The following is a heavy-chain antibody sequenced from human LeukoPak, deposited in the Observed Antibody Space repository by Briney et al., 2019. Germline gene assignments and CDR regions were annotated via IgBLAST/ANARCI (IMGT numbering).Heavy chain of an antibody. CDR3: ANDGRGSFTLDF. V-gene: IGHV3-20*04. Sequence: GGSLTLSCAASGFTFDDYGLSWVRQVPGKGLEWVSGLNWNGASTGYADSVKGRFTISRDNSKNTLYLQMNSLRVEDTAVYYCANDGRGSFTLDFWGQGTLVTVSS. J-gene: IGHJ4*02. D-gene: IGHD1-26*01. CDR2: LNWNGAST. CDR1: GFTFDDYG.